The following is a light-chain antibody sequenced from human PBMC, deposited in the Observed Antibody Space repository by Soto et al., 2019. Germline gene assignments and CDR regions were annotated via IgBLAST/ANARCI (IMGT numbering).Light chain of an antibody. V-gene: IGKV1-9*01. CDR2: AAS. CDR1: QGISSF. J-gene: IGKJ4*01. CDR3: QQVDSYPST. Sequence: IQLTQTPSSLSASVGDRVTITCRASQGISSFLAWYQQKPGKAPKLLIYAASSLQSGVPSRFSGSGFGTEFTLTITSLQPEDFATYYCQQVDSYPSTFGGGTKVEMK.